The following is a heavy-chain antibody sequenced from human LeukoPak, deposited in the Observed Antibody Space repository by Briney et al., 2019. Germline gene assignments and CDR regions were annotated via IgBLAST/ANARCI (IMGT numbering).Heavy chain of an antibody. CDR1: GYIFTTSW. CDR2: IYPSDSDT. J-gene: IGHJ4*02. D-gene: IGHD4-23*01. CDR3: ARVYGAKFDY. Sequence: GESLKISCKGSGYIFTTSWIGWVRQMLGKGPEWMALIYPSDSDTRYSPSFQGQVTISADKSISTAFLQWSSLKASDTAMYYCARVYGAKFDYWGQGTLVTVSS. V-gene: IGHV5-51*01.